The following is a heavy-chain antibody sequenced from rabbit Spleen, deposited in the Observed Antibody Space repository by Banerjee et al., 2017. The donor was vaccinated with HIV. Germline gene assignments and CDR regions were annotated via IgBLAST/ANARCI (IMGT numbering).Heavy chain of an antibody. D-gene: IGHD4-1*01. J-gene: IGHJ4*01. CDR3: VREVAARFNL. CDR2: TYAGDGVT. CDR1: GFSFSSSDY. Sequence: QSLEESGGGLVQPEGSLALTCKASGFSFSSSDYICWVRQAPGKGLEWIGCTYAGDGVTAYASWAKGRITISKTSSTTVTLQMTSLTAADTATYFCVREVAARFNLWGQGTLVTVS. V-gene: IGHV1S40*01.